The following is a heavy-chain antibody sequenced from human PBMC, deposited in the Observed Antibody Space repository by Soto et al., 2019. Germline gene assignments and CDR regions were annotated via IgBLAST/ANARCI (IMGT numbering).Heavy chain of an antibody. V-gene: IGHV3-23*01. D-gene: IGHD6-25*01. CDR3: AKDKRLPHDVFDI. J-gene: IGHJ3*02. CDR2: ISSSGDSR. Sequence: EVQMLESGGGLVQPGGSLRLSCAASGFTFNSCATSWVRQAPGKGLEWVAAISSSGDSRYYTDSVNGRFTISRDNSKNTLYLQMNSLRAEDSAIYYCAKDKRLPHDVFDIWSQGTMVTVSS. CDR1: GFTFNSCA.